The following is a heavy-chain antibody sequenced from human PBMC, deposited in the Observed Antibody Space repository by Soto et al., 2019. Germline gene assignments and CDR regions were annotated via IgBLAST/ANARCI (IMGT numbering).Heavy chain of an antibody. D-gene: IGHD3-16*01. V-gene: IGHV3-49*03. J-gene: IGHJ4*02. CDR2: IRSKAYGGTT. CDR3: TRESHVMITSGGFDY. CDR1: GFTFGDYA. Sequence: PGGSLRLSCTASGFTFGDYAMSWFRQAPGKGLEWVGFIRSKAYGGTTEYAASVKGRFTISRDDSKSIAYLQMNSLKTEDTAVYYCTRESHVMITSGGFDYWGQGTLVTVSS.